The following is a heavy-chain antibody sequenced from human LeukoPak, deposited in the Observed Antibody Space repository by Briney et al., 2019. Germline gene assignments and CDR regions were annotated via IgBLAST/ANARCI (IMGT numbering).Heavy chain of an antibody. CDR1: GGSISSYY. V-gene: IGHV4-59*01. CDR3: ASSRFGGNAWYMDV. D-gene: IGHD4-23*01. J-gene: IGHJ6*03. Sequence: SETLSLTCTVSGGSISSYYWSWIRQPPGKGLEWIGYIYYSGSTNYNPSLKSRVTISVDTSKNQFSLKLSSVTAADTAVYYCASSRFGGNAWYMDVWGKGTTVTVAS. CDR2: IYYSGST.